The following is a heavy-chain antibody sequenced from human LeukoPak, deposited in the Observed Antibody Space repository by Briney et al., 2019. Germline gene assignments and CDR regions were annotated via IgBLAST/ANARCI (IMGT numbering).Heavy chain of an antibody. CDR1: GGSISSYY. J-gene: IGHJ4*02. D-gene: IGHD5-18*01. CDR2: IYYSGIT. Sequence: PSETLSFTCSVSGGSISSYYWSWIRQPQWNELEWIGYIYYSGITNYNPSLKGRVTISVDTSKNQYSLKGSSVTAADTAVYYWARVGAYGHSYGPFDYWGQGTLVTVSS. CDR3: ARVGAYGHSYGPFDY. V-gene: IGHV4-59*01.